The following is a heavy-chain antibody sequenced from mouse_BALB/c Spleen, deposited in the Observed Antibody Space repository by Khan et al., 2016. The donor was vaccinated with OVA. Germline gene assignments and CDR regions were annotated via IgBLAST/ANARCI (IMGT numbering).Heavy chain of an antibody. V-gene: IGHV1-4*01. J-gene: IGHJ3*01. D-gene: IGHD1-1*02. Sequence: QMQLKESGAELARPGASVKMSCQTSGYTFTTYWMHWVKQRPAQGLEWIGYINPSSGDTAYNQRFKDKATLTTDKSSSTAYIQLSRLTSEDSAVYYCTRRGVYGSFAYWGQGTLVTVSA. CDR1: GYTFTTYW. CDR2: INPSSGDT. CDR3: TRRGVYGSFAY.